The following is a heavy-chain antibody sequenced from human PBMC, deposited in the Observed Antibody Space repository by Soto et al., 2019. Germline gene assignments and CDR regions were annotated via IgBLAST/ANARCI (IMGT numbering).Heavy chain of an antibody. CDR2: IIPIFGTA. CDR3: ASQYSSSSYYGMDV. CDR1: GGTFSSYA. V-gene: IGHV1-69*06. J-gene: IGHJ6*02. Sequence: ASVKVSCKASGGTFSSYAISWVRQAPGQGLEWMGGIIPIFGTANYAQKFQGRVTITADKSTSTAYMELSSLRSEDTAVYYCASQYSSSSYYGMDVWGQGTTVTVSS. D-gene: IGHD6-13*01.